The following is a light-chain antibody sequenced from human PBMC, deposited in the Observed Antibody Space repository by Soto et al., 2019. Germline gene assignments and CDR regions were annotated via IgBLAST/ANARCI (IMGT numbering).Light chain of an antibody. V-gene: IGLV2-11*01. CDR1: SSDVGGYNY. CDR3: CSYAGTYTYV. Sequence: QSALTQPRSVSGSPGQSVTISCTGTSSDVGGYNYVSWYQQHPGKAPKLMIYAVSKRPSGVPDRFSGSKSGNTASLTISGLQAEDEADYYCCSYAGTYTYVFATGTKVTVL. CDR2: AVS. J-gene: IGLJ1*01.